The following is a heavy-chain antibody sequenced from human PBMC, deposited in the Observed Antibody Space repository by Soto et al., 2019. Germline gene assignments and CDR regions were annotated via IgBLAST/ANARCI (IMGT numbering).Heavy chain of an antibody. V-gene: IGHV1-2*02. Sequence: ASVKVSCKVSGYTFTDHYMHWLRQAPGQGPEWMGWINPSSGGTLYAQKFQGRVTMTSDASTSTVYMELTSLRSEDTAVYYCATRDPGHYWGQGTLVTVS. J-gene: IGHJ4*02. CDR3: ATRDPGHY. CDR2: INPSSGGT. CDR1: GYTFTDHY.